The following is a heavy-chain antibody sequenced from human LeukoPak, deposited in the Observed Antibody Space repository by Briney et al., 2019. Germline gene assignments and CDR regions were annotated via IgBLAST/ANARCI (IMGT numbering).Heavy chain of an antibody. Sequence: PSQTLSLTCTVSGGSISSGSDYWSWIRQPAGKGLEWNGRIYTSGNTNYNTSLKSRVTISVATSKNQFSLKLSSVTAADTAVYYCARQGLEGVRYYFYYLDVWGKGTTVTVSS. J-gene: IGHJ6*03. CDR3: ARQGLEGVRYYFYYLDV. V-gene: IGHV4-61*02. CDR2: IYTSGNT. D-gene: IGHD3-3*01. CDR1: GGSISSGSDY.